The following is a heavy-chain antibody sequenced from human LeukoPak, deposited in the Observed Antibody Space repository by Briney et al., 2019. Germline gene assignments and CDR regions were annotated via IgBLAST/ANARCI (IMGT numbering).Heavy chain of an antibody. V-gene: IGHV3-33*06. J-gene: IGHJ4*02. CDR2: IWYDGSNK. CDR1: GFTFSDYA. D-gene: IGHD2-2*01. Sequence: GGSLRLSCAASGFTFSDYAMFWVRQAPGKGLEWVAVIWYDGSNKYYADSVKGRFTISRDNSKNTLYLQMNSLRAEDTAVYYCAKPMRRNCSSTSCYPYYFDYWGQGTLVTVSS. CDR3: AKPMRRNCSSTSCYPYYFDY.